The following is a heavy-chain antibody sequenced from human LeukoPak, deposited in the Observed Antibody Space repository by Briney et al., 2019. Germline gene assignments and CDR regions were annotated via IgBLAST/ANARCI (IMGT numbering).Heavy chain of an antibody. Sequence: ASVKVSCKASGYTFTAHFIHWVRQAPGQGLEWMGWIDPNSGGTNCAQKFQGRVAMTRDTSISAVYMELSSLRSDDTAVYFCARDINGYDPDYWGQGTLVTVSS. D-gene: IGHD5-12*01. V-gene: IGHV1-2*02. J-gene: IGHJ4*02. CDR1: GYTFTAHF. CDR3: ARDINGYDPDY. CDR2: IDPNSGGT.